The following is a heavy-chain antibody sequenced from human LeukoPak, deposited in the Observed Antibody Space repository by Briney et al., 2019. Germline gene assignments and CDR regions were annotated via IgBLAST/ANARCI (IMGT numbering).Heavy chain of an antibody. D-gene: IGHD2-15*01. CDR1: GGTFSSYA. CDR3: ASLGDCSGGSFYF. J-gene: IGHJ4*02. V-gene: IGHV1-69*05. CDR2: IIPIFGTA. Sequence: ASVKVSCKASGGTFSSYAISWVRQAPGQGLEWMGGIIPIFGTANYAQKFQGRVTITTDESTSTAYMELSSLRSEDTAVYYCASLGDCSGGSFYFWGQGTLVTVSS.